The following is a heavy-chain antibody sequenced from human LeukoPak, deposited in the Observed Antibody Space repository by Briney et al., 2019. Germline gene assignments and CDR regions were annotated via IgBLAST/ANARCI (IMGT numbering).Heavy chain of an antibody. J-gene: IGHJ4*02. Sequence: PSQTLSLTCTVSGGSISSGSNCWSWIRQPAGRGLEWIGRIYTSGGTNYNPSLKSRVSISLDTSKNQFSLKLSSVTAAETAVYYCARGVWGRFDYWGQGTLVTVSS. CDR1: GGSISSGSNC. D-gene: IGHD7-27*01. CDR2: IYTSGGT. V-gene: IGHV4-61*02. CDR3: ARGVWGRFDY.